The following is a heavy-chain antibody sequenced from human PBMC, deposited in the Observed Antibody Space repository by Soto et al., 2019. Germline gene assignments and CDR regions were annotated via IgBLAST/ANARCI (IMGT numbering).Heavy chain of an antibody. D-gene: IGHD2-21*02. J-gene: IGHJ6*02. V-gene: IGHV1-69*08. Sequence: QVQLVQSGAEVKKPGSSVKVSCRASGDTFSSYTVNWVRQAPGRGLEWLGRIIPVLGTTDYAQKFKGRVTITAHKSTXIXYLXLSSLRSEDRAVYYCARRRYCGYDCYHKHYYGMDVWGQGTTVTVAS. CDR1: GDTFSSYT. CDR2: IIPVLGTT. CDR3: ARRRYCGYDCYHKHYYGMDV.